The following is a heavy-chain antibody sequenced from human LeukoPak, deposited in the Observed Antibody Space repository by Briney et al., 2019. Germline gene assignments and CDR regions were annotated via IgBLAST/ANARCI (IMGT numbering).Heavy chain of an antibody. J-gene: IGHJ4*02. D-gene: IGHD3-10*01. CDR2: MNPNSGNT. CDR3: VRGKKTMVRGVLYYFDY. Sequence: RRASVKVSCKASGYTFTSYDINWVRQATGQGLEWMGWMNPNSGNTGYAQKFQGRVTMTRNTSISTAYMELSSLRSEDTAVYYCVRGKKTMVRGVLYYFDYWGQGTLVTVSS. V-gene: IGHV1-8*01. CDR1: GYTFTSYD.